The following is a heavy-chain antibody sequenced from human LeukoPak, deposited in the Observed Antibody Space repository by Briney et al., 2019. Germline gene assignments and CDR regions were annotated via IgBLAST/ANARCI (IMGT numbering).Heavy chain of an antibody. CDR2: ISSSSSYI. CDR3: ARDFMALNY. D-gene: IGHD3-10*01. CDR1: GFTFSSYS. Sequence: GGSLRLSCAASGFTFSSYSMSWVRQAPGKGLEWVSYISSSSSYIYYADSVKGRFTISRDNAKNSLYLQMNSLRAEDTAVYYCARDFMALNYWGQGTLVTVSS. J-gene: IGHJ4*02. V-gene: IGHV3-21*05.